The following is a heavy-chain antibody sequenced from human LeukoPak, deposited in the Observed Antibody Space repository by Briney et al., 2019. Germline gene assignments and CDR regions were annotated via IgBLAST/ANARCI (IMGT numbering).Heavy chain of an antibody. V-gene: IGHV1-2*02. CDR2: INPNSGGT. CDR1: GYTFTGYY. Sequence: ASVKVSCKASGYTFTGYYMHWLRQAPAQGLEWMGWINPNSGGTNYAQKFQGRVTITRDTSISTAYMELSRLRSDDTAVYYCAAYYYDSSGYAMPYFQHWGQGTLVTVSS. J-gene: IGHJ1*01. D-gene: IGHD3-22*01. CDR3: AAYYYDSSGYAMPYFQH.